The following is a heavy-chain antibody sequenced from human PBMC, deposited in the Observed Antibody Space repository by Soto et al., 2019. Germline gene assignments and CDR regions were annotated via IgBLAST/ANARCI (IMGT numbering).Heavy chain of an antibody. CDR1: GVTLSSYA. V-gene: IGHV3-23*01. CDR3: ARGQRALITYGPFDP. CDR2: FSGTGGYT. Sequence: PGWSLRLSCTASGVTLSSYAMSWVRQAPGKGLEWVSTFSGTGGYTYYADSVKGRFTISRDDSKNTLFLHMNSLRAADTAVYYCARGQRALITYGPFDPWGQGTLVTVSS. J-gene: IGHJ5*02. D-gene: IGHD4-17*01.